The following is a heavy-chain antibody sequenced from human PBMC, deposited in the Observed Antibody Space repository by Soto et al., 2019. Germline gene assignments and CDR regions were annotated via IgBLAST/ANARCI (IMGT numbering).Heavy chain of an antibody. CDR2: ISYDGSNK. Sequence: HPGGSLRLSCAASGFTFSSYGMHWVRQAPGKGLEWVAVISYDGSNKYYADSVKGRFTISRDNSKNTLYLQMNCLRAEDTAVYYCAKLGYSYGYRDYWGQGTLVTVSS. D-gene: IGHD5-18*01. J-gene: IGHJ4*02. CDR3: AKLGYSYGYRDY. CDR1: GFTFSSYG. V-gene: IGHV3-30*18.